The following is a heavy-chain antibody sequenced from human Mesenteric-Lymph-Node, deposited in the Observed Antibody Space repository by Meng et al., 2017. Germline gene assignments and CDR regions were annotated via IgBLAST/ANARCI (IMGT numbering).Heavy chain of an antibody. V-gene: IGHV4-4*07. CDR3: ARGYCSSTSCYYFDY. Sequence: GSLRLSCTVSGGSISSYYWSWIRQPAGKGLEWIGRIYTSGSTNYNPSLKSRVTMSVDTSKNQFSLKLSSVTAADTAVYYCARGYCSSTSCYYFDYWGQGTLVTVSS. CDR2: IYTSGST. CDR1: GGSISSYY. D-gene: IGHD2-2*01. J-gene: IGHJ4*02.